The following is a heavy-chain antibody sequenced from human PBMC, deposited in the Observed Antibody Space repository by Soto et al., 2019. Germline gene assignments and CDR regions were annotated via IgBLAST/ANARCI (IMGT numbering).Heavy chain of an antibody. CDR1: GGTFSSYA. J-gene: IGHJ3*02. CDR3: AFNYYDSSGYSPLAFDI. Sequence: QVQLVQSGAEVKKPGSSVKVSCKASGGTFSSYAISWVRQAPGQGLEWMGGIIPIFGTANYAQKFQGRVTITADESTSTAYTELSSLRSEDTAVYYCAFNYYDSSGYSPLAFDIWGQGTMVTVSS. V-gene: IGHV1-69*01. CDR2: IIPIFGTA. D-gene: IGHD3-22*01.